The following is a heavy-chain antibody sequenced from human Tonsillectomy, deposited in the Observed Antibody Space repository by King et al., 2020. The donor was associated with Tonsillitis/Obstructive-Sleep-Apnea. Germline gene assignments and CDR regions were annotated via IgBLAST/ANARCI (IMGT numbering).Heavy chain of an antibody. CDR1: GGSINSSNW. CDR2: IYHTGSA. Sequence: QLQESGPGLVKPSGTLSLTCSVSGGSINSSNWWSWVRQPPGKGLEWIGEIYHTGSANYNSSLSNRVTISVDKSKNQFSLTLYSVTAADTAAYYCARGYSGSGNAFDIWGQRTMVTVSS. D-gene: IGHD3-10*01. V-gene: IGHV4-4*02. J-gene: IGHJ3*02. CDR3: ARGYSGSGNAFDI.